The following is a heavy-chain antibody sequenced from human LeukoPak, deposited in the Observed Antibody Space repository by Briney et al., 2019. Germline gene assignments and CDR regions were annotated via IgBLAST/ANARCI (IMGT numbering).Heavy chain of an antibody. J-gene: IGHJ3*02. Sequence: SVKVSCKASGGTFSSYAISWVRQAPGQGLEWMEGIIPIFGTANYAQKFQGRVTITADESTSTAYMELSSLRSEDTAVYYCARGGLSRYYYDTRGYYHAFDIWGQGTMITVSS. CDR2: IIPIFGTA. CDR1: GGTFSSYA. V-gene: IGHV1-69*13. D-gene: IGHD3-22*01. CDR3: ARGGLSRYYYDTRGYYHAFDI.